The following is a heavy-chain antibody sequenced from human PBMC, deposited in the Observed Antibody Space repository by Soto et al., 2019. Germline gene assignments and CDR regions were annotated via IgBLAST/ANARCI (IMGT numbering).Heavy chain of an antibody. CDR1: GGSFNDYF. D-gene: IGHD2-2*01. J-gene: IGHJ3*02. V-gene: IGHV4-34*01. CDR2: IKHSGLT. Sequence: SETRSLNCAVSGGSFNDYFWSWIRQPPWKWLEWIVEIKHSGLTNYNASIKSLINMSVDTTKNRFSLNLSSVTAADTAVYYCARVYSTTWSPDAFDIWGQGTVVTVTS. CDR3: ARVYSTTWSPDAFDI.